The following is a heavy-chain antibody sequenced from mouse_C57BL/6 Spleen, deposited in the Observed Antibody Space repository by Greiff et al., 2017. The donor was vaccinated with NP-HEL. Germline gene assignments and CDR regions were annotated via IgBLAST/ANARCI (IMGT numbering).Heavy chain of an antibody. Sequence: VQLKESEGGLVQPGSSMKLSCTASGFTFSDYYMAWVRQVPEKGLEWVANINYDGSSTYYLDSLKSRFIISRDNAKNILYLQMSSLKSEDTATYYCARYGKRYFDVWGTGTTVTVSS. CDR1: GFTFSDYY. CDR3: ARYGKRYFDV. J-gene: IGHJ1*03. D-gene: IGHD1-1*02. V-gene: IGHV5-16*01. CDR2: INYDGSST.